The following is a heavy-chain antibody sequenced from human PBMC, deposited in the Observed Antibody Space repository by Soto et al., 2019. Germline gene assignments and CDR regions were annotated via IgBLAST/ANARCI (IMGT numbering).Heavy chain of an antibody. CDR2: ISYDGSNK. CDR3: AKDLGSGYDAYYFDY. CDR1: GFTFSSYG. D-gene: IGHD5-12*01. V-gene: IGHV3-30*18. Sequence: QVQLVESGGGVVQPGRSLRLSCAASGFTFSSYGMHWVRQAPGKGLEWVAVISYDGSNKYYADSVKGRFTISRDNSKNTLYLQMNSLRAEDTAVYYCAKDLGSGYDAYYFDYWGQGTLVTVSS. J-gene: IGHJ4*02.